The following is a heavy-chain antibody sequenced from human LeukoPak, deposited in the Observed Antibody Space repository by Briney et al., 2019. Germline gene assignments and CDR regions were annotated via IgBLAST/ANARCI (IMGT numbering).Heavy chain of an antibody. CDR2: IYDSGTT. CDR1: GDSPSSSTYY. J-gene: IGHJ3*02. D-gene: IGHD5-12*01. V-gene: IGHV4-39*01. CDR3: ATHRRSGSGGSENAFEI. Sequence: SETLSLTCTVSGDSPSSSTYYWDWIRQAPGKGLEWIGNIYDSGTTHYHPSLKSRVTISGDTSTNQFSLKLNSVTAADTAIYYCATHRRSGSGGSENAFEIWGQGTMVTVSS.